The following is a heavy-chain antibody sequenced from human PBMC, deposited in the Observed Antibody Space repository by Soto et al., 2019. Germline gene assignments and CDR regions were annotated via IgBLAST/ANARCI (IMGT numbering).Heavy chain of an antibody. J-gene: IGHJ6*02. CDR2: IYPGDSDT. V-gene: IGHV5-51*01. CDR1: GYSFTSYW. Sequence: PGESLKISCKGSGYSFTSYWIGWVRQMPGKGLEWMGIIYPGDSDTRYSPSFQGQVTISADKSISTAYLQWSSLKASDTAMYYCSSSTTVNIALLDVSGQSTTVTVSS. D-gene: IGHD4-17*01. CDR3: SSSTTVNIALLDV.